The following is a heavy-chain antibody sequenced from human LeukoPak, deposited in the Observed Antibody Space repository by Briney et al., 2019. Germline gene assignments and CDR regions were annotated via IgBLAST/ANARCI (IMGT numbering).Heavy chain of an antibody. Sequence: GGSLRLSCAASGFTFSSYSMNWVRQAPGKGLEWVPSISSSSSYIYYADSVKGRFTISRDNAKNSLYLQMNSLRAEDTAVYYCARGQIWFGELLENYYYYYMDVWGKGTTVTVSS. CDR3: ARGQIWFGELLENYYYYYMDV. V-gene: IGHV3-21*01. D-gene: IGHD3-10*01. J-gene: IGHJ6*03. CDR2: ISSSSSYI. CDR1: GFTFSSYS.